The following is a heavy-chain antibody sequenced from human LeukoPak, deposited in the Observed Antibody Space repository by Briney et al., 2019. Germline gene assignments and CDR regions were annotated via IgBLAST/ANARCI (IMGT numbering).Heavy chain of an antibody. V-gene: IGHV3-23*01. D-gene: IGHD6-6*01. J-gene: IGHJ4*02. CDR2: ISGSGGSI. CDR3: AKALLTYSSSSDY. Sequence: PGGSLRLSCAASGFTFSSYAMSWVRQAPGKGLGWVSAISGSGGSIYYADSVKGRFTISRDNSKNTLYLQMNSLRAEDTAVYYCAKALLTYSSSSDYWGQGTLVTVSS. CDR1: GFTFSSYA.